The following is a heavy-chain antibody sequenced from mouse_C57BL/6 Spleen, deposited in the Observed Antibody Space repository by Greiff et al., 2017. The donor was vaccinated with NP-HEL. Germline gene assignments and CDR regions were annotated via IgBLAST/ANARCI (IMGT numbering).Heavy chain of an antibody. J-gene: IGHJ2*01. Sequence: QVQLKQPGTELVKPGASVKLSCKASGYTFTSYWMHWVKQRPGQGLEWIGNINPSNGGTNYNEKFKSKATLTVDKSSSTAYMQLSSLTSEDSAVYYCARGDYGSSYNFDYWGQGTTLTVSS. V-gene: IGHV1-53*01. CDR1: GYTFTSYW. CDR2: INPSNGGT. CDR3: ARGDYGSSYNFDY. D-gene: IGHD1-1*01.